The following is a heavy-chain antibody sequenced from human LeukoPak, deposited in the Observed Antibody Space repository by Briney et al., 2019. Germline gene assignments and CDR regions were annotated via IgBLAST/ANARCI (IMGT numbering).Heavy chain of an antibody. J-gene: IGHJ4*02. Sequence: GGSLRLSCAASGFTFSSYWMHWVRQVPNQGLMWVSRINSDETISEYVDSVNGRFTISRDNAKNTLYLQMNSLRAEDTAVYYCAKDDPIEGIDYWGQGTLVTVSS. CDR2: INSDETIS. V-gene: IGHV3-74*01. CDR3: AKDDPIEGIDY. CDR1: GFTFSSYW. D-gene: IGHD2-21*01.